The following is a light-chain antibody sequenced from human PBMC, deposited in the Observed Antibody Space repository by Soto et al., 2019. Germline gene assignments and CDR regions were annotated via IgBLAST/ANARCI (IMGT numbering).Light chain of an antibody. V-gene: IGLV2-23*02. CDR3: GSYAGGSRV. CDR2: EVG. Sequence: QSVLTQPASVSGSPGQSITISCTGTSRDVGAYKLVSWYHQHPGKAPKLIIYEVGERPSGASNRFSGSKSGNTASLTISGLQAEDEAYYYCGSYAGGSRVFGTGTKVTVL. J-gene: IGLJ1*01. CDR1: SRDVGAYKL.